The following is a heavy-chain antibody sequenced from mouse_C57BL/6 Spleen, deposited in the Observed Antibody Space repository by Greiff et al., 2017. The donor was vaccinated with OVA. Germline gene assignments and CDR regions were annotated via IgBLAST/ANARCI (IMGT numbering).Heavy chain of an antibody. V-gene: IGHV1-72*01. J-gene: IGHJ1*03. D-gene: IGHD2-4*01. Sequence: VQLQQPGAELVKPGASVKLSCKASGYTFTSYWMHWVKQRPGRGLEWIGRIDPNSGGTKDNEKFKSKATLTVDKPSSTAYMQLSSLTSEDSAVYYCARDRDYDYEEGYWYFDVWGTGTTVTVSS. CDR1: GYTFTSYW. CDR2: IDPNSGGT. CDR3: ARDRDYDYEEGYWYFDV.